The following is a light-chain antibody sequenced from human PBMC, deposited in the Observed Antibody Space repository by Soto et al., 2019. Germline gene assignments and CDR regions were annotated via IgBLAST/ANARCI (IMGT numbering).Light chain of an antibody. Sequence: EIVLTQSPGTLSLSPGGRATLSCRASQSVSRNYVAWYQQKPGQSPRLLIYDASTRATGIPTRFSGSGSGTDFTLTITSLEPEDFAVYYCQQRSNWPPTFGQGTKVDI. J-gene: IGKJ1*01. CDR2: DAS. CDR3: QQRSNWPPT. V-gene: IGKV3D-20*02. CDR1: QSVSRNY.